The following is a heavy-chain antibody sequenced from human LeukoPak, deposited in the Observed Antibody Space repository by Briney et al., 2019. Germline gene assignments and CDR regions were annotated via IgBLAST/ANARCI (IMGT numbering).Heavy chain of an antibody. CDR1: GVTFNNYA. V-gene: IGHV1-69*05. J-gene: IGHJ5*02. Sequence: SVKVSCKALGVTFNNYALSWVRQAPGQGLEWVGGIIPRFGSANYAQNLQGRVTITTDESTNTAYMELSSLRSEDTAVYYCAGGGWFDPWGQETLVTVSS. D-gene: IGHD3-16*01. CDR2: IIPRFGSA. CDR3: AGGGWFDP.